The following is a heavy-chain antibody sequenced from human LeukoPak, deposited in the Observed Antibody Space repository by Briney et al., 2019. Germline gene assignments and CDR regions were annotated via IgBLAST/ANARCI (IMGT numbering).Heavy chain of an antibody. CDR3: ASSGSIYGSTTFDI. D-gene: IGHD3-10*01. CDR2: IYTSGST. Sequence: SETLSLTCTVSGGSISSYYWSWIRQPAGKGLEWIGRIYTSGSTNYNPSLKSRVIISVDTSKNQFSLKLSSVTATDTAVYFCASSGSIYGSTTFDIWGQGTMVTVSS. CDR1: GGSISSYY. V-gene: IGHV4-4*07. J-gene: IGHJ3*02.